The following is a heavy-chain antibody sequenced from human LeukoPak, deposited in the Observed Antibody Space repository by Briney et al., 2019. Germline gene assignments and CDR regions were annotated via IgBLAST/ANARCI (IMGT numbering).Heavy chain of an antibody. CDR1: VFTFSRFV. Sequence: GGALRLSCAASVFTFSRFVMNSVRPAPREGPEWVSSIIDRRSYLYEADSVKGRFTISRDNAKNSLYLQMNSLRAEDTAVYYCARDAVDTSGYSEWYFDLWGRGTLVTVSS. D-gene: IGHD3-22*01. V-gene: IGHV3-21*06. CDR3: ARDAVDTSGYSEWYFDL. J-gene: IGHJ2*01. CDR2: IIDRRSYL.